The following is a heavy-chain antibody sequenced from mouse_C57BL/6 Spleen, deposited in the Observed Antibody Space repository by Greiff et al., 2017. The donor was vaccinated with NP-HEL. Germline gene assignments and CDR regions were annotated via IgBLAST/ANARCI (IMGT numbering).Heavy chain of an antibody. J-gene: IGHJ4*01. D-gene: IGHD2-4*01. CDR1: GYTFTSYW. Sequence: QVQLQQPGAELVRPGSSVKLSCKASGYTFTSYWMHWVKQRPIQGLEWIGNIDPSDSETHYNQKFKDKATLTVDKSSSTAYMQLSSLTSEDSAVYYCARIYYDYDVPYAMDYWGQGTSVTVSS. CDR2: IDPSDSET. V-gene: IGHV1-52*01. CDR3: ARIYYDYDVPYAMDY.